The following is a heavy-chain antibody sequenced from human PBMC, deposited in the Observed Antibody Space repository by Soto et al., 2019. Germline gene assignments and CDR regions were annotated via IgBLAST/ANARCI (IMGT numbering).Heavy chain of an antibody. V-gene: IGHV4-59*08. J-gene: IGHJ4*02. CDR3: ARLPYNWNYGSYFDY. Sequence: PSETLSLTCTVSGRSISSYYWSWIRQPPGKGLEWIGYIYYSGSTNYNPSLKSRVTISVDTSKNQFSLKLSSVTAADTAVYYCARLPYNWNYGSYFDYWGQGTLVTVSS. CDR1: GRSISSYY. CDR2: IYYSGST. D-gene: IGHD1-7*01.